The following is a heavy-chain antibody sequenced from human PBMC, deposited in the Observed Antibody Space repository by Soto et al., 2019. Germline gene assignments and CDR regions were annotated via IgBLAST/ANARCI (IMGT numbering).Heavy chain of an antibody. Sequence: SETLSLTCTVSGGSISSGDYYWSWIRQPPGKGLEWIGYIYYSGSTYYNPSLKSRVTISVDTSKNQFSLKLSSVTAADTAVYYCARGLGAFGGVIGSSGYYYHGMDVWGQGTTVTVSS. CDR1: GGSISSGDYY. D-gene: IGHD3-16*02. V-gene: IGHV4-30-4*01. J-gene: IGHJ6*02. CDR3: ARGLGAFGGVIGSSGYYYHGMDV. CDR2: IYYSGST.